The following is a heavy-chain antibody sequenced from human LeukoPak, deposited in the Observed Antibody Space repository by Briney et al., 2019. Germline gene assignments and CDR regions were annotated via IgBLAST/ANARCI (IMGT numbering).Heavy chain of an antibody. J-gene: IGHJ4*02. CDR1: GGSFSGYY. Sequence: SETLSLTCAVYGGSFSGYYWSWIRQPPGKGLEWIGEINHSGSTNYNPSLKSRVTISVDTSKNQFSLKLSSVTAADTAVYYYARRRPTVVNFDYWGQGTLVTVSS. D-gene: IGHD4-23*01. CDR2: INHSGST. CDR3: ARRRPTVVNFDY. V-gene: IGHV4-34*01.